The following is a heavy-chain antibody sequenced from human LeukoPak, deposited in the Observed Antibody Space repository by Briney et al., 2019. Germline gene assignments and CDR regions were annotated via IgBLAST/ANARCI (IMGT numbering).Heavy chain of an antibody. V-gene: IGHV3-48*02. CDR1: GFTFNSYS. Sequence: GGSLRLSCGASGFTFNSYSMNWVRQAPGKGLEWVSYISSSTSRIYYADSVKGRFTISRDSARRSLFLQMNSLRDEDAAVYYCARDIHWAFDYWGQGTLVTVSS. CDR2: ISSSTSRI. D-gene: IGHD7-27*01. CDR3: ARDIHWAFDY. J-gene: IGHJ4*02.